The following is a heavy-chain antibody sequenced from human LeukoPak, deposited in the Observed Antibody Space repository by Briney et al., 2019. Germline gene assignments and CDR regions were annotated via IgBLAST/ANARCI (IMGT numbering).Heavy chain of an antibody. Sequence: GRSLRLSCAASGFTSSSYAMHWVRQAPGRGLEWVAVISYDGSNKYYADSVKGRFTISRDNSKNTLYLQMNSLRAEDTAVYYCARDGITYSSSWYDRPDYWGQGTLVTVSS. J-gene: IGHJ4*02. CDR1: GFTSSSYA. D-gene: IGHD6-13*01. CDR3: ARDGITYSSSWYDRPDY. V-gene: IGHV3-30-3*01. CDR2: ISYDGSNK.